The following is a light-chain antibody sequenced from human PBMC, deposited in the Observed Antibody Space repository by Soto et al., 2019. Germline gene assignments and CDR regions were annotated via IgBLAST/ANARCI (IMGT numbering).Light chain of an antibody. CDR1: QSLLHSNGYNY. J-gene: IGKJ4*01. Sequence: DIVLTQSQLSLTVPPVEPASISWSYSQSLLHSNGYNYLDWYLQKPGQSPQLLIYLGSNRSSGVPDRFSGSGSGTDFTLKISRVEAEDVGVYDGMQALQTPTLTGGGGTKV. V-gene: IGKV2-28*01. CDR2: LGS. CDR3: MQALQTPTLT.